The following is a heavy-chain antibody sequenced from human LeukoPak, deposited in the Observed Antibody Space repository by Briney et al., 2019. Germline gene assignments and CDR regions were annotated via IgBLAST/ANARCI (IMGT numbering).Heavy chain of an antibody. D-gene: IGHD3-16*01. Sequence: GGSLRLSCAASGFTFSSYWMSWVRQAPGKGLEWVANIKKDGSEKYYVDSVKGRFSISRDNAKNSLYLQMNSLRAEYTALYYCASGRQLGYWGQGTLVTVSS. CDR3: ASGRQLGY. CDR2: IKKDGSEK. J-gene: IGHJ4*02. CDR1: GFTFSSYW. V-gene: IGHV3-7*01.